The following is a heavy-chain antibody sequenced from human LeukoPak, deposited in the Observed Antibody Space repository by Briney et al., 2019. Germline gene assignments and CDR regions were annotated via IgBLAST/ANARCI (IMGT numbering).Heavy chain of an antibody. D-gene: IGHD6-19*01. CDR3: AKDAQWLVRSSEYSGYYYYGMDV. CDR2: ISYDGSNK. V-gene: IGHV3-30*18. Sequence: PGRSLRLSCAASGFTFSSYGMHWVRQAPGKGLEWVAVISYDGSNKYYADSVKGRFTISRDNSKNTLYLQMNSLRAEDTAVYYCAKDAQWLVRSSEYSGYYYYGMDVWGQGTTVTVSS. CDR1: GFTFSSYG. J-gene: IGHJ6*02.